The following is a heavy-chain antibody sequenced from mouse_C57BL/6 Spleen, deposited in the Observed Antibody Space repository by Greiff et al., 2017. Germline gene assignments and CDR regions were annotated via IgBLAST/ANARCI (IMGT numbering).Heavy chain of an antibody. D-gene: IGHD1-1*01. J-gene: IGHJ1*03. Sequence: VKLVESGPGLVAPSQSLSITCTVSGFSLTSYAISWVRQPPGKGLEWLGVIWTGGGTNYNSALKSRLSISKDNSKSQVFLKMNSLQTDDTARYYCARKSLAVSYWYFDVWGTGTTVTVSS. CDR2: IWTGGGT. CDR1: GFSLTSYA. V-gene: IGHV2-9-1*01. CDR3: ARKSLAVSYWYFDV.